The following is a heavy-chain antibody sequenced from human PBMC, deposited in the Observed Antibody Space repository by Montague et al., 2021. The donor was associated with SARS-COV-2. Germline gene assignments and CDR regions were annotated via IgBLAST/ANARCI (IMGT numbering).Heavy chain of an antibody. D-gene: IGHD3-3*01. CDR1: GGSISSSSYY. CDR2: IYYSGST. J-gene: IGHJ6*03. Sequence: SETLSLTCTVSGGSISSSSYYWGWIRQPPGKGLEWIGSIYYSGSTYYNPSLKSRVTISVDTSKNQFSLKLSSVTAADTAVYYCARERSEDVWSGYSSYYYYYMDVWDKGTTVTVSS. CDR3: ARERSEDVWSGYSSYYYYYMDV. V-gene: IGHV4-39*02.